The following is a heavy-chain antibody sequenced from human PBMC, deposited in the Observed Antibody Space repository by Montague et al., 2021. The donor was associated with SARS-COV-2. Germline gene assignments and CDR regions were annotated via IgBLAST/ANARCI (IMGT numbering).Heavy chain of an antibody. CDR3: AGYYCSSTSCPTRGMDV. D-gene: IGHD2-2*01. CDR1: GFTFSSYA. J-gene: IGHJ6*02. CDR2: ISYDGSNK. Sequence: SLRLSCAASGFTFSSYAMHWVRQAPGKGLEWVAVISYDGSNKYYADSVKGRFTISRDNSKNTLYLQMNSLRAEDTAVYYCAGYYCSSTSCPTRGMDVWGQGTTVTVSS. V-gene: IGHV3-30*04.